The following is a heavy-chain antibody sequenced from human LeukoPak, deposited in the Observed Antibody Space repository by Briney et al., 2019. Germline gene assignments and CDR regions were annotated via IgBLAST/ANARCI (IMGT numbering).Heavy chain of an antibody. CDR2: IYYSGTT. D-gene: IGHD3-3*01. V-gene: IGHV4-39*01. Sequence: PSETLSLTCTVSAGSISSNSYYWGWIRQPPGKGLEWIGSIYYSGTTYYDPSLQSRVTISVDTSKNQFSLKLSSVTTADTALYYCVRGYYDVSSGHPKNVDYWDRGTLVTASS. J-gene: IGHJ4*02. CDR1: AGSISSNSYY. CDR3: VRGYYDVSSGHPKNVDY.